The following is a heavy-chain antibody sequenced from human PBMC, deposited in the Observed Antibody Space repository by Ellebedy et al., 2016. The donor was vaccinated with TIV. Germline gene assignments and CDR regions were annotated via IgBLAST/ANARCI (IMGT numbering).Heavy chain of an antibody. V-gene: IGHV4-59*08. CDR1: GGSTSSYY. Sequence: MPSETLSLTCTVSGGSTSSYYWSWIRQPPGKGLEWIGYIYYSGSTNYNPSLKSRVTISVDTSKNQFSLKLSSVTAADTAVYYCARSYSSSWYAFDYWGQGTLVTVSS. D-gene: IGHD6-13*01. J-gene: IGHJ4*02. CDR3: ARSYSSSWYAFDY. CDR2: IYYSGST.